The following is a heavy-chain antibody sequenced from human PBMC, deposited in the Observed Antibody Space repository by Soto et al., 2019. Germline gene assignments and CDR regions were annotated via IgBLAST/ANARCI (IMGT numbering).Heavy chain of an antibody. J-gene: IGHJ4*02. CDR1: GFTFSSYS. CDR3: ARDCLSGSSCPVDY. D-gene: IGHD6-6*01. V-gene: IGHV3-21*01. CDR2: ISSSSSYI. Sequence: GGSLRLSCAASGFTFSSYSMNWVRQAPGKGLEWVSSISSSSSYIYYADSVKGRFTISRDNAKNSLDLQMNSLRAEDTAVYYCARDCLSGSSCPVDYWGQGTLVTVSS.